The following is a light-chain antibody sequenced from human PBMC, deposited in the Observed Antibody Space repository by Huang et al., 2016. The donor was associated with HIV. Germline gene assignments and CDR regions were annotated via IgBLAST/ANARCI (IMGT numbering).Light chain of an antibody. J-gene: IGKJ1*01. Sequence: DIQMTQSPPSLSASVGDRVTFTCRADQNITKSLNWYQQKPGEVPKLLIYTVSTLESGGPSRFSGSGSGSRFTLNIGNLQPEDFATYYCQQSFSVPRTFG. CDR2: TVS. CDR3: QQSFSVPRT. V-gene: IGKV1-39*01. CDR1: QNITKS.